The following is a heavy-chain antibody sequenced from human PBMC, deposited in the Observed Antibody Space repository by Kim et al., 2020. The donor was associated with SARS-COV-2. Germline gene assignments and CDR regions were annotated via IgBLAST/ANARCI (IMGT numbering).Heavy chain of an antibody. Sequence: GGSLRLSCAASGFTFSSYAMHWVRQAPGKGLEWVAVISYDGSNKYYVDSVKGRFTISRDNSKNTLYLQMNSLRAEDTAVYYCARDLSWGSGRISGGAHKEGGHYYYYYGMDVWGQGTTVTVSS. CDR3: ARDLSWGSGRISGGAHKEGGHYYYYYGMDV. CDR2: ISYDGSNK. V-gene: IGHV3-30*04. J-gene: IGHJ6*02. D-gene: IGHD3-10*01. CDR1: GFTFSSYA.